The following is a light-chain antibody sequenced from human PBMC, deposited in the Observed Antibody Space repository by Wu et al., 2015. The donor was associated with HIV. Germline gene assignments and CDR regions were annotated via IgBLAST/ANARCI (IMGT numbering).Light chain of an antibody. J-gene: IGKJ2*03. Sequence: DIQMTQSPSTLSASIGDRVTITCRASQSISTWLAWYQQKPGKAPKLLIYRASTLESGVPTRFSGSGSGTEFTLSISSLQPDDFATYYCQQYNSYPYSFGQGTKLEIK. V-gene: IGKV1-5*03. CDR1: QSISTW. CDR3: QQYNSYPYS. CDR2: RAS.